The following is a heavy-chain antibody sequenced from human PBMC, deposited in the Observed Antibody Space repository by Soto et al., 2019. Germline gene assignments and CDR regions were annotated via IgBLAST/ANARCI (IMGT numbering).Heavy chain of an antibody. J-gene: IGHJ3*02. V-gene: IGHV1-69*13. D-gene: IGHD6-6*01. CDR1: GGTFSSYA. Sequence: SVKVSCKASGGTFSSYAISWVLQAPGQGLEWMGGIIPIFGTANYAQKFQGRVTITADESTSTAYMELSSLRSEDTAVYYCARGQEQLVLGAFDIWGQGTMVTVSS. CDR2: IIPIFGTA. CDR3: ARGQEQLVLGAFDI.